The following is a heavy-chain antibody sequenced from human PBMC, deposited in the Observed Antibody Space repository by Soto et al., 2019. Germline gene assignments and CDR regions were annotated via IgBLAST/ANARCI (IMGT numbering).Heavy chain of an antibody. J-gene: IGHJ5*02. D-gene: IGHD3-22*01. Sequence: SETLSLTCTVSGGSISSYYWSWIRQPPGKGLEWIGYIYYSGSTNYNPSLKSRVTISVDTSKNQFSLKLSSVTAADTAVSYCARDRTWNHYDRSGLGWFDPWGQGTLVTVSS. V-gene: IGHV4-59*01. CDR1: GGSISSYY. CDR3: ARDRTWNHYDRSGLGWFDP. CDR2: IYYSGST.